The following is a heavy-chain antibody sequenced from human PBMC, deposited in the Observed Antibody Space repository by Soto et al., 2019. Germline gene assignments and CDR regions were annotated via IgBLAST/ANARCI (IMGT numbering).Heavy chain of an antibody. D-gene: IGHD6-19*01. CDR2: INAGNGNT. Sequence: QVQLVQSGAEEKKPGASVKVSCKASGYTFTSYAMHWVRQAPGQRLEWMGWINAGNGNTKYSQKFQGRVSITRDTAASTAYMDLSSLRTEGTAEYSCARHGSASDHCGQPALLTVSS. CDR1: GYTFTSYA. J-gene: IGHJ4*02. V-gene: IGHV1-3*05. CDR3: ARHGSASDH.